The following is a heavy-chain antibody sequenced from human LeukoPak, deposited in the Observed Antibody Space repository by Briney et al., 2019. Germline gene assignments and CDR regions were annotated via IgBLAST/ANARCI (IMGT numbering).Heavy chain of an antibody. V-gene: IGHV4-61*01. D-gene: IGHD6-13*01. CDR3: HGWQQLAHFDY. Sequence: SETLSLTCTVSGGSFSSGSYYWSWIRQPPGKGLEWIGYIYYSGSTNYNPSLKSRVTISVDTSKNQFSLKLSSVTAADTAVYYCHGWQQLAHFDYWGQGTLVTVPS. J-gene: IGHJ4*02. CDR1: GGSFSSGSYY. CDR2: IYYSGST.